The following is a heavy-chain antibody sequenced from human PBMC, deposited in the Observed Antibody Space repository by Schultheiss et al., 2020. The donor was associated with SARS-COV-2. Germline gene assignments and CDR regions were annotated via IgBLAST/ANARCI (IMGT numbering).Heavy chain of an antibody. CDR3: ATPRAYQVLLSPLDY. CDR1: GFTFSNYA. CDR2: IWYDGSNK. V-gene: IGHV3-33*08. J-gene: IGHJ4*02. D-gene: IGHD2-15*01. Sequence: GESLKISCLASGFTFSNYAMSWVRQAPGKGLEWVAVIWYDGSNKYYADSVKGRFTISRDSSMDTLFLQMNSLRPEDTAVYYCATPRAYQVLLSPLDYWGQGTLVTVSS.